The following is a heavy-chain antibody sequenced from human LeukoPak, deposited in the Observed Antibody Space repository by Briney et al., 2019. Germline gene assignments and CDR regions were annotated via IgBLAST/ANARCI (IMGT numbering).Heavy chain of an antibody. CDR3: ARHELRHACDI. Sequence: GESLKISCKGSGYSLTSYWIGWVRQMPGKGLEWMGIIYPGDSDTRYSPSFQGQVTISAGKSISTAYLQWSSLKASDTAMYYCARHELRHACDIWGQGKMVTVSS. D-gene: IGHD1-7*01. J-gene: IGHJ3*02. CDR1: GYSLTSYW. CDR2: IYPGDSDT. V-gene: IGHV5-51*01.